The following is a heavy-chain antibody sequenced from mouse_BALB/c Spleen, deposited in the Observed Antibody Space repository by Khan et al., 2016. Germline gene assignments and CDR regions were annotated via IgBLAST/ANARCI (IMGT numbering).Heavy chain of an antibody. CDR2: ISSGSGTI. J-gene: IGHJ2*01. CDR3: TRGDY. V-gene: IGHV5-17*02. Sequence: EVELVESGGGLVQPGGSRKLSCAASGFTFSRFGMHWVRQTPEKGLEWVAFISSGSGTIYYADTLKGRFTISRDNPKNVLFLQMTSLRSEDTAMYYCTRGDYWGQGTTLTVSS. CDR1: GFTFSRFG.